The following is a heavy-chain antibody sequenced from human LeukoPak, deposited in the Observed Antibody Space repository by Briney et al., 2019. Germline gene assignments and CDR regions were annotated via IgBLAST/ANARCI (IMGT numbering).Heavy chain of an antibody. J-gene: IGHJ4*02. D-gene: IGHD4-23*01. V-gene: IGHV3-9*01. Sequence: PGGSLRLSCAASGFTFDDYAMHWVRQAPGKGLEWVSGISWNSGSIGYADSVKGRFTISRDNAKNSLYLQMNSLRAEDTALYYCAKDTGHPSDYGGSGGLDYWGQGTLVTVSS. CDR3: AKDTGHPSDYGGSGGLDY. CDR1: GFTFDDYA. CDR2: ISWNSGSI.